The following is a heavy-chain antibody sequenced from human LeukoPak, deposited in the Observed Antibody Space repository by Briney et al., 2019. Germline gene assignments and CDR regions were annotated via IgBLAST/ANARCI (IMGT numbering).Heavy chain of an antibody. D-gene: IGHD6-19*01. J-gene: IGHJ4*02. V-gene: IGHV3-30*03. CDR1: GFTFYNYG. CDR3: ARESSSGWYKLFDY. Sequence: GGSLRLSCAASGFTFYNYGMHWVRQAPGKGLEWVAVISYDGSNKYYADSVKGRFTISRDNAKNSLYLQMNSLRAEDTAVYYCARESSSGWYKLFDYWGQGTLVTVSS. CDR2: ISYDGSNK.